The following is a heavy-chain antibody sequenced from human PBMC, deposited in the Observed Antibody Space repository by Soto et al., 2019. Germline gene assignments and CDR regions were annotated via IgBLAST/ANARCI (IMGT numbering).Heavy chain of an antibody. V-gene: IGHV4-59*01. CDR3: ARDKPKSGYYDY. CDR2: IYYNGST. D-gene: IGHD3-22*01. J-gene: IGHJ4*02. Sequence: SETLSLTCTVSGGSISSYYWSWIRQPPGKGLEGIGYIYYNGSTNYNPNLKSRDTISVDTSKNQFSLKLSSVTAADTDVYYCARDKPKSGYYDYWGQGTLVTVSS. CDR1: GGSISSYY.